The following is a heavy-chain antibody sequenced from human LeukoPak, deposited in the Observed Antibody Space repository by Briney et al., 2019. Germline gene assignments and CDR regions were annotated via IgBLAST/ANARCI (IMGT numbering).Heavy chain of an antibody. V-gene: IGHV3-74*01. D-gene: IGHD5-18*01. CDR1: GFTFSSYW. CDR3: ARDAGYSHAVGY. Sequence: GGSLRLSCAASGFTFSSYWMHWVRQAPGKGLVWVSRINSDGSSTSYADSVKGRFTISRDNAKNTLYLQMNSLKAEDTAVYYCARDAGYSHAVGYWGQGTLVTVSS. J-gene: IGHJ4*02. CDR2: INSDGSST.